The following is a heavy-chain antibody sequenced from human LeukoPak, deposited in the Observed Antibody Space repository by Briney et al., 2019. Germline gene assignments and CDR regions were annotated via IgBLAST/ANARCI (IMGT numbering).Heavy chain of an antibody. CDR3: AKDVEYEWLRLPAA. CDR2: ISGSGGRT. CDR1: GFTFSSYA. J-gene: IGHJ4*02. D-gene: IGHD5-12*01. Sequence: GGSLRLSCAASGFTFSSYAMSWVRQAPGKGLEWVSGISGSGGRTDYADSVKGRLTISRDNSKNTLYLQMNSLRAEDTAVYYCAKDVEYEWLRLPAAWGQGTLVTVSS. V-gene: IGHV3-23*01.